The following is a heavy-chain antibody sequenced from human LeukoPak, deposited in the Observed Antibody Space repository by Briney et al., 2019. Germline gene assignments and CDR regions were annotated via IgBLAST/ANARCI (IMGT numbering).Heavy chain of an antibody. CDR3: ARPYCASTSCPTFEY. V-gene: IGHV3-48*01. CDR1: GFAFSSYN. D-gene: IGHD2-2*01. CDR2: ISSGSDTI. Sequence: PGGSLRLSCAASGFAFSSYNMNWARQAPGKGLEWVSYISSGSDTIFYADSVKGRFTISIDNAKNSLYLQMNSLRAEDTAVYYCARPYCASTSCPTFEYWGQGTLVTVSS. J-gene: IGHJ4*02.